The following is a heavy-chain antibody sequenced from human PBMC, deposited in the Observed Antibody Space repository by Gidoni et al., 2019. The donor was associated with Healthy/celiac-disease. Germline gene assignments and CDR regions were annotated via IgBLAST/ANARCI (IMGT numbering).Heavy chain of an antibody. CDR3: ARLGAARVSDWFDP. CDR2: IEPGDSDT. CDR1: GYSFTSYW. J-gene: IGHJ5*02. D-gene: IGHD6-6*01. Sequence: ELQLVQSGAAVKKPGASLKISCTGSGYSFTSYWIDWVRQMPGKGLGWMGIIEPGDSDTRYIPSFQGQVTISADNSISTAYLQWRSLKASDTAMYYCARLGAARVSDWFDPWGQGTLVTVSS. V-gene: IGHV5-51*01.